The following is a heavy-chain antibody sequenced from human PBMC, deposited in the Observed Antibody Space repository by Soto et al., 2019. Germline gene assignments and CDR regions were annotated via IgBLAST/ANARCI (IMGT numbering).Heavy chain of an antibody. CDR3: ATIGSSSSVSLPLVLLDH. D-gene: IGHD6-6*01. CDR1: GFSFSTYS. Sequence: PGESLKISCADSGFSFSTYSMSWVRQTPGKGLEWVSAIPGSGGSTYYAGSVKGRFTISRDNSMNTLYLQMNSLRVEDTAVYYCATIGSSSSVSLPLVLLDHWGQGALVTV. V-gene: IGHV3-23*01. CDR2: IPGSGGST. J-gene: IGHJ4*02.